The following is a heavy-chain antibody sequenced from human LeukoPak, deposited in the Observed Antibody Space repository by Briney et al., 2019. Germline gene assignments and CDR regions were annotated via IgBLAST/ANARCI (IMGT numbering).Heavy chain of an antibody. Sequence: GGSLRLSCSASGFTFSSYAIHWVRQAPGKGLEYVSAISSNGGSTHYADSVKGRFTISRDNSKNTLYLQMSSLRTEDTAVYYCARAGNYYDTSGYFRNWGQGTLVTVSS. D-gene: IGHD3-22*01. CDR1: GFTFSSYA. CDR3: ARAGNYYDTSGYFRN. CDR2: ISSNGGST. J-gene: IGHJ4*02. V-gene: IGHV3-64D*09.